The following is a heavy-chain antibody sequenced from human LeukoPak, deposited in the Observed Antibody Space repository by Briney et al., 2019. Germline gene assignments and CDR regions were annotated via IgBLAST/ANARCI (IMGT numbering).Heavy chain of an antibody. D-gene: IGHD1-26*01. V-gene: IGHV1-2*02. CDR3: ARVGSGSYYGWRFDY. J-gene: IGHJ4*02. CDR1: GYTFTGYY. Sequence: PEASVKVSCKASGYTFTGYYMHWVRQAPGQGLEWMGWINPNSGGTNYAQKFQGRVTMTRDTSISTAYMELSGLRSDDTAVYYCARVGSGSYYGWRFDYWGQGTLVTVSS. CDR2: INPNSGGT.